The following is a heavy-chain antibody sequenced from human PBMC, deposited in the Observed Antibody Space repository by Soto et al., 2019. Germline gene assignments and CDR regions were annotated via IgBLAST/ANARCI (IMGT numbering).Heavy chain of an antibody. Sequence: PGGSLRLSCTASGFTFSNAWINWVRQAPGKGLEWVGRIKSKTDGGTTDFAAPVKGRFAISRDDSKDMVYLQMNSLKTEDTGIYYCARDSAGWTMDYYYYYYMDVWGKGTTVTVSS. D-gene: IGHD6-19*01. CDR3: ARDSAGWTMDYYYYYYMDV. CDR2: IKSKTDGGTT. CDR1: GFTFSNAW. J-gene: IGHJ6*03. V-gene: IGHV3-15*07.